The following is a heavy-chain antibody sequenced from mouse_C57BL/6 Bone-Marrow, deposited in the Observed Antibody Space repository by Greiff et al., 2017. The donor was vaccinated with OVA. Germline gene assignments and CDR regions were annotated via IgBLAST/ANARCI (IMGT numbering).Heavy chain of an antibody. V-gene: IGHV1-42*01. CDR3: ARTVVALDAMDY. CDR2: INPSTGGT. Sequence: EVKLQQSGPELVKPGASVKISCKASGYSFTGYYMNWVKQSPEKSLEWIGEINPSTGGTTYNQKFKAKATLTVDKSSSTAYMQLKSLTSEDSAVYYCARTVVALDAMDYWGQGTSVTVSS. CDR1: GYSFTGYY. J-gene: IGHJ4*01. D-gene: IGHD1-1*01.